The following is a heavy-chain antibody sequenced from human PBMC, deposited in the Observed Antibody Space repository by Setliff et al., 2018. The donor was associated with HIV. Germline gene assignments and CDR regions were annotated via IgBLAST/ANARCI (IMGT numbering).Heavy chain of an antibody. D-gene: IGHD5-12*01. Sequence: ASVKVSCKASGYTFTNYGVSWVRQAPGQGLEWLGWINTNTGSPTYALGFSGRFVFSLDTSVDTAHLHISSLKAEDTAIYYCAREDTVANSYVARFDFWGHGTLVTVSS. J-gene: IGHJ4*01. CDR3: AREDTVANSYVARFDF. CDR2: INTNTGSP. CDR1: GYTFTNYG. V-gene: IGHV7-4-1*02.